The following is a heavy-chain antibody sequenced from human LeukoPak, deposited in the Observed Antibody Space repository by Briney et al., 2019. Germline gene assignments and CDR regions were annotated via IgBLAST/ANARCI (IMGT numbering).Heavy chain of an antibody. CDR2: FDPEDGET. Sequence: ASVKVSCKVSGYTLTELSMHWVRQAPGKGLEWMGGFDPEDGETIYAQKFQGRVTMTEDTSTDTAYMELSSLRSEDTAVYYCATLPFGVVMFQHWGQGTMVTVSS. CDR3: ATLPFGVVMFQH. CDR1: GYTLTELS. D-gene: IGHD3-3*01. V-gene: IGHV1-24*01. J-gene: IGHJ3*01.